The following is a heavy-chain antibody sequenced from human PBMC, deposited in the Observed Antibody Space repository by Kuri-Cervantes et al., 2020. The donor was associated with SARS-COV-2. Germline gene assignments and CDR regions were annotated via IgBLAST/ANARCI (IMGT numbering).Heavy chain of an antibody. Sequence: GSLRLSCTVSGGSVSSGSYYWGWIRQPPGKGLEWIGSIYYSGSTYYNPSLKSRVTISVDTSENQFSLKLSSVTAADTAVYYCARGAYCSSTSCYNENYFDYWGQGTLVTVSS. J-gene: IGHJ4*02. CDR2: IYYSGST. CDR1: GGSVSSGSYY. CDR3: ARGAYCSSTSCYNENYFDY. V-gene: IGHV4-39*07. D-gene: IGHD2-2*02.